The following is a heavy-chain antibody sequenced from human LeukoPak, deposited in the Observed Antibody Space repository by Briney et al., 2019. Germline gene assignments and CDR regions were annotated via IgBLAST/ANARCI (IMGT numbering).Heavy chain of an antibody. CDR3: ARQGDSNGYSTLDY. Sequence: SETLSLTCTVSGDSVSRSTYYRGWIRQPPGKGLEWIGTIYYSETTYYNPSLKSRVTISVDSSKNQFSLKVTSVTATDTAVYYCARQGDSNGYSTLDYWGQGILVTASS. CDR1: GDSVSRSTYY. D-gene: IGHD3-22*01. V-gene: IGHV4-39*01. CDR2: IYYSETT. J-gene: IGHJ4*02.